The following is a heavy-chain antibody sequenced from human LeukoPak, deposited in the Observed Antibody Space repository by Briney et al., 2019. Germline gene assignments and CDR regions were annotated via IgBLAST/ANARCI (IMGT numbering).Heavy chain of an antibody. Sequence: ASVKVSCKGSGGTFNKYTMSWGRQGRGQGGEWMGRIIPILGIANYAQKFQGRVTITADKSTSTAYMELSSLRSEDTAVYYCARAEKAVAGTAVDYWGQGTLVTVSS. CDR1: GGTFNKYT. CDR2: IIPILGIA. J-gene: IGHJ4*02. V-gene: IGHV1-69*10. D-gene: IGHD6-19*01. CDR3: ARAEKAVAGTAVDY.